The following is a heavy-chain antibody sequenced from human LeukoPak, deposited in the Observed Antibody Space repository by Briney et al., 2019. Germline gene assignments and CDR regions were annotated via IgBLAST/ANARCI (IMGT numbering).Heavy chain of an antibody. J-gene: IGHJ6*02. D-gene: IGHD2-21*01. CDR1: GFTFDDYA. CDR3: ARDLIEVGRYYYYGMDV. CDR2: ISWNSGSI. Sequence: PGRSLRLSCAASGFTFDDYAMHWVRQAPGKGLEWVSGISWNSGSIGYADSVKGRFTISRDNAKNSLYLQMNSLRAEDTAVYYCARDLIEVGRYYYYGMDVWGQGTTVTVSS. V-gene: IGHV3-9*01.